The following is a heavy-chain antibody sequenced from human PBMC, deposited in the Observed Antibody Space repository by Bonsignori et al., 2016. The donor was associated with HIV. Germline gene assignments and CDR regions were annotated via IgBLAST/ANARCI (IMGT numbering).Heavy chain of an antibody. CDR3: ATSTYYYGSGSYNYYYYMDV. CDR2: FDPEDGET. CDR1: GYTLTELS. V-gene: IGHV1-24*01. J-gene: IGHJ6*03. Sequence: ASVKVSCKVSGYTLTELSMHWVRQAPGKGLEWMGGFDPEDGETIYAQKFQGRVTMTEDTSTDTAYMELSSLRSEDTAVYYCATSTYYYGSGSYNYYYYMDVWGKGTTVTVSS. D-gene: IGHD3-10*01.